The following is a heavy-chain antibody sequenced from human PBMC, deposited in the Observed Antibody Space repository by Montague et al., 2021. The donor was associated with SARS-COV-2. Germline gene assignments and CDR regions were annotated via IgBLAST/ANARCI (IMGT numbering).Heavy chain of an antibody. V-gene: IGHV4-59*01. CDR3: AEWISASGGYYFNY. D-gene: IGHD6-13*01. Sequence: SVTTYYNPSLKSRVTISVDTSKNQFSLNVNSLTTADTAVYYCAEWISASGGYYFNYWRQGTLVTVSS. CDR2: SVTT. J-gene: IGHJ4*02.